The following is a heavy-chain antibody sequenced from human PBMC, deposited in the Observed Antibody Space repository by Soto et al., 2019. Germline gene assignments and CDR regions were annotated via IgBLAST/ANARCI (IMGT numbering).Heavy chain of an antibody. CDR1: GFSISSGSY. J-gene: IGHJ4*02. CDR2: IYHSGSV. CDR3: ARPHSSGWFTYDN. V-gene: IGHV4-38-2*01. D-gene: IGHD6-19*01. Sequence: PSETLSLTCAVTGFSISSGSYWGWIRQPPGKGLEWIGSIYHSGSVYYNPSLKSRGIISVDTSNNQFSLKLSSVTAEDTAVYYCARPHSSGWFTYDNWGQGTLVTVSS.